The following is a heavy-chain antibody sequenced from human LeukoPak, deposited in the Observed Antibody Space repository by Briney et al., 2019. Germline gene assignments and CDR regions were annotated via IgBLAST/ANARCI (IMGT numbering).Heavy chain of an antibody. CDR1: GGSFSGYY. D-gene: IGHD4-17*01. Sequence: SETLSLTCAVYGGSFSGYYWSWIRQPPGKGLEWVGEINHSGSINYNPSLKSRVTISVDTSKNQFSLKLSSVTAADTAVYYCARDPDASTVTTDAFDIWGQGTMVTVSS. J-gene: IGHJ3*02. CDR2: INHSGSI. V-gene: IGHV4-34*01. CDR3: ARDPDASTVTTDAFDI.